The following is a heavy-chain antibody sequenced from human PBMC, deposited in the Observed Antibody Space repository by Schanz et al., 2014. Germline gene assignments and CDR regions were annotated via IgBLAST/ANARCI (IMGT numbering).Heavy chain of an antibody. J-gene: IGHJ5*02. D-gene: IGHD6-19*01. CDR3: ARGHHPHGITVAARGFDP. V-gene: IGHV4-4*02. CDR1: GFTFSSYAM. CDR2: IYHTGST. Sequence: VQLLESGGGLVQPGGSLRLSCAASGFTFSSYAMSWVRQAPGKGLEWIGEIYHTGSTNYNPSLKSRVTISVDTSKNQFSLKLSSVTAADTAVYYCARGHHPHGITVAARGFDPWGQGTLVTVSS.